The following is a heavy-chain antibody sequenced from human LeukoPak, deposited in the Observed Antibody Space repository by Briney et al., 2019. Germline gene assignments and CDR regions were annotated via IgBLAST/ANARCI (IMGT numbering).Heavy chain of an antibody. Sequence: GGSLRLSCAASGFTFSSYSTNWVRQAPGKGLEWVSNISSSSSTIYYADAVKGRFTISRDNAKNSLYLQMNSLRAEDTAVYYCARAGKAVAGSFDYWGQGTLVTVSS. V-gene: IGHV3-48*04. CDR2: ISSSSSTI. CDR3: ARAGKAVAGSFDY. J-gene: IGHJ4*02. CDR1: GFTFSSYS. D-gene: IGHD6-19*01.